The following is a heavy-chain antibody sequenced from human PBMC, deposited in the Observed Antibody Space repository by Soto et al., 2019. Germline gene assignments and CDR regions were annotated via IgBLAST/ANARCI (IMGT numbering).Heavy chain of an antibody. J-gene: IGHJ6*02. V-gene: IGHV3-23*01. CDR2: ISGSGGST. Sequence: EVQVLESGGGLVQPGGSLRLSCAASGFTFSSYAMAWVRQPPGKGLEWVSSISGSGGSTYYADSVKGRFTISRDNSKNTVYLQMNSLRAEDTAVYYCAKDLAATVSPYYGMDVWGQGTTVTVSS. CDR1: GFTFSSYA. D-gene: IGHD2-15*01. CDR3: AKDLAATVSPYYGMDV.